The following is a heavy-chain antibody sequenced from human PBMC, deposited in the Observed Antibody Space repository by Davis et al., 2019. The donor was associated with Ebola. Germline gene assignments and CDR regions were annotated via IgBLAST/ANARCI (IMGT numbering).Heavy chain of an antibody. CDR2: IYYSGST. CDR1: GGSISSYY. CDR3: ARDRTFLETGFYMDV. V-gene: IGHV4-59*01. Sequence: PSETLSLTCTVSGGSISSYYWSWIRQPPWKGLEWIGYIYYSGSTNYNPSLKSRVTISVDTSKNQFSLKLSSVTAADTAVYYCARDRTFLETGFYMDVWGKGTTVTVSS. D-gene: IGHD3-3*01. J-gene: IGHJ6*03.